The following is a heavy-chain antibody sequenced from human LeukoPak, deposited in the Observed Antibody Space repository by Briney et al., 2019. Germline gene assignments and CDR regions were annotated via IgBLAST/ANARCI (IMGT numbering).Heavy chain of an antibody. CDR3: ARQGSMVRGVIVDY. D-gene: IGHD3-10*01. J-gene: IGHJ4*02. V-gene: IGHV4-34*01. CDR1: GGSFSGYY. CDR2: INHSGST. Sequence: PSETLSLTCAVYGGSFSGYYWSWIRQPPGKGLEWIGEINHSGSTNYNPSLKSRVTISVDTSKNQFSLKLSSVTAADTAVYYCARQGSMVRGVIVDYWGQGTLVTVSS.